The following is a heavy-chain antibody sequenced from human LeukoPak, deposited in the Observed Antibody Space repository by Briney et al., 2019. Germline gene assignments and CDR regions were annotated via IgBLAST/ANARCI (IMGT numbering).Heavy chain of an antibody. D-gene: IGHD6-19*01. Sequence: ASVKVSCRASGYTFTTYGINWVRQAPGQGLERMGWIKTYNGDTNTAQKFLDRIIMTTDKSTGTAYMELRSLRSDDTAVYYCAKDGGQQWLTNYYSYGMDVWGQGTTVIVSS. CDR3: AKDGGQQWLTNYYSYGMDV. J-gene: IGHJ6*02. CDR1: GYTFTTYG. V-gene: IGHV1-18*01. CDR2: IKTYNGDT.